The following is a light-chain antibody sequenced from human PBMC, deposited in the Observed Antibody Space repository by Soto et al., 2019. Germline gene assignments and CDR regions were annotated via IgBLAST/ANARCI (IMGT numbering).Light chain of an antibody. Sequence: DIQMTQSPSSLSASLGDRVAIXXRSSQSISDYLNWYQQKPGKALKLXIYGASNLQSGVPPRFSGSGAGSEFTLTISGLQPDDFAIYFCQQSYSLPLTFGPGTKVDIK. CDR2: GAS. CDR3: QQSYSLPLT. V-gene: IGKV1-39*01. CDR1: QSISDY. J-gene: IGKJ3*01.